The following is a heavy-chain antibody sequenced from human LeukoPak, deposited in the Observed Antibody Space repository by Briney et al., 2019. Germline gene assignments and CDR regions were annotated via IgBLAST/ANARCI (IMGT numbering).Heavy chain of an antibody. D-gene: IGHD3-22*01. CDR1: GFTFSSYE. V-gene: IGHV3-48*03. CDR3: ARETRIRNYYDSGAYYYGDYFDY. CDR2: ISSSGSTI. Sequence: PGGSLRLSCAASGFTFSSYEMNWVRQAPGKGLEWVSYISSSGSTIYYADTVRGRFNISRDNAKKSLYLQMNSLRAEDTAIYYCARETRIRNYYDSGAYYYGDYFDYWGQGTLVTVSS. J-gene: IGHJ4*02.